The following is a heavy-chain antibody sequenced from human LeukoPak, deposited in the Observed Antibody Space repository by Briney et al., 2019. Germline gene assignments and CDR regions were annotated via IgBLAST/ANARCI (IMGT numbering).Heavy chain of an antibody. CDR1: GGSISSYY. D-gene: IGHD3-3*01. CDR2: IYTSGST. J-gene: IGHJ4*02. Sequence: PSETLSLTCTVSGGSISSYYWSWIRQPAGKGLEWIGRIYTSGSTNYNPSLKSRVTMSVDTSKNQFSLKLSSVTAADTAVYYCARVQTTSSTYYDFWSGYEPRGHFDYWGQGTLVTVSS. CDR3: ARVQTTSSTYYDFWSGYEPRGHFDY. V-gene: IGHV4-4*07.